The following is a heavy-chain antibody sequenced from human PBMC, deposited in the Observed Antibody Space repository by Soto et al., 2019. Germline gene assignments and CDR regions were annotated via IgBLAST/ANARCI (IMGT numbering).Heavy chain of an antibody. Sequence: PGESLKISCKGSGYSFTSYWIAWVRQMPGKGLEWMAIINPGDSETKYSPSFQGQVTISADKSINTAFLQWGSLKASDTAMYYCARHATYCDILSGYYFDYWGQGTQVTVS. V-gene: IGHV5-51*01. CDR3: ARHATYCDILSGYYFDY. CDR2: INPGDSET. J-gene: IGHJ4*02. CDR1: GYSFTSYW. D-gene: IGHD3-9*01.